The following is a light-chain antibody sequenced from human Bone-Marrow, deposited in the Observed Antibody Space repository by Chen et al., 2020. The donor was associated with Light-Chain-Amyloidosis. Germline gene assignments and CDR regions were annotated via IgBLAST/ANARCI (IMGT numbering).Light chain of an antibody. J-gene: IGLJ3*02. CDR1: STYVGGYNY. V-gene: IGLV2-14*01. CDR3: SSYTSSSTLV. CDR2: DVS. Sequence: QSALTQPASVSGSPGQSITISCTGTSTYVGGYNYVSWYQQHPGKSPKLMIYDVSIRPSGVSNRFSGSKSGNTASLTISGLQAEDGADYYCSSYTSSSTLVFGGGTKLTVL.